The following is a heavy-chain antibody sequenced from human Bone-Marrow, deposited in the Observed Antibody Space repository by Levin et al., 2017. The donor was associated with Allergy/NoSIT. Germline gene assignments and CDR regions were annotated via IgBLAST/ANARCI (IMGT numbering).Heavy chain of an antibody. D-gene: IGHD2-2*01. CDR3: TKDFGPMPTAIDY. CDR2: ISWNSGII. Sequence: GGSLRLSCAASGFTFDDYAMHWVRQAPGKGLEWVSGISWNSGIIDYADSMKGRFTISRDNAKNSLYLQMNSLRPDDTAFYYCTKDFGPMPTAIDYWGQGTLVTVSS. CDR1: GFTFDDYA. V-gene: IGHV3-9*01. J-gene: IGHJ4*02.